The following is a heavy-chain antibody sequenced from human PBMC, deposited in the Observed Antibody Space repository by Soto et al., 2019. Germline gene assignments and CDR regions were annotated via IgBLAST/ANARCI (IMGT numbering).Heavy chain of an antibody. D-gene: IGHD3-10*01. CDR3: ARGSRDGYKSDAFDI. V-gene: IGHV4-30-2*01. Sequence: PXATLSLTFAVSGGSISSGGYAWSWIRQPPGKGLEWIGYIYHSGSTYYNPSLKSRVTISVDRSKNQFSLKLSSVTAADTAVYYCARGSRDGYKSDAFDIWGQGTMVTVSS. CDR1: GGSISSGGYA. J-gene: IGHJ3*02. CDR2: IYHSGST.